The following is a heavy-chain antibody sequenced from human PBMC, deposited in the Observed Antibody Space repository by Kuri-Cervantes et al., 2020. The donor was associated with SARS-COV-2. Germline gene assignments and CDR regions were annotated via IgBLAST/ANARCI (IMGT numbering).Heavy chain of an antibody. CDR3: ASGGYSYGWPSMAYCGGDCYSGFVC. Sequence: SVKVSCKASGGTFSSYAISWVRQAPGQGPEWMGGIIPIFGTANYAQKFQGRVTITTDESTSTAYMELSSLRSEDTAVYYCASGGYSYGWPSMAYCGGDCYSGFVCWGQGTLVTVSS. V-gene: IGHV1-69*05. D-gene: IGHD2-21*01. CDR2: IIPIFGTA. CDR1: GGTFSSYA. J-gene: IGHJ5*01.